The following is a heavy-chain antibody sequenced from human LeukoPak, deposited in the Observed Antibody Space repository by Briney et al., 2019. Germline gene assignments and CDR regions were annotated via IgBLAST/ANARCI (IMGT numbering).Heavy chain of an antibody. Sequence: SETLSLTCTVSGGSISSSSYYWGWIRQPPGKGLEWIGSIYYGGTTYYNPSLKSRATISLDTSKNQFSLKLSSVTAADTAVYYCAGAPEMATTTYWYFDLWGRGTLVTVSS. J-gene: IGHJ2*01. CDR2: IYYGGTT. V-gene: IGHV4-39*07. D-gene: IGHD5-24*01. CDR1: GGSISSSSYY. CDR3: AGAPEMATTTYWYFDL.